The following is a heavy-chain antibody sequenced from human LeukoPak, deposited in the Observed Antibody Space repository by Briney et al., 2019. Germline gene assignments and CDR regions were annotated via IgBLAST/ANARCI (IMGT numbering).Heavy chain of an antibody. V-gene: IGHV4-39*07. Sequence: SETLSLTCTVSDGSISSSSYYWGWIRQPPGKGLEWIGSIYYGSVFYSVSTYYNPSLKSRVTMSGDTSKNQFSLKLSSVTAADTAAYYCARFLGDYSAADYWGQGTLVTVSS. D-gene: IGHD4-17*01. CDR1: DGSISSSSYY. CDR3: ARFLGDYSAADY. CDR2: IYYGSVFYSVST. J-gene: IGHJ4*02.